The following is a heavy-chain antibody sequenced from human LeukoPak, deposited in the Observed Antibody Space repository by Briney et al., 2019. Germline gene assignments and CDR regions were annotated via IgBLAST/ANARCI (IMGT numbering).Heavy chain of an antibody. Sequence: SVKVSCKASGGTFSSYAISWVRQAPGQGLEWMGGIIPIFGTANYAQKFQGRVTIIADESTSTAYMELSSLRSEDTAVYYCARGVVGATTGAYSFDYWSRGTLVTVSS. CDR1: GGTFSSYA. CDR3: ARGVVGATTGAYSFDY. D-gene: IGHD1-26*01. V-gene: IGHV1-69*13. CDR2: IIPIFGTA. J-gene: IGHJ4*02.